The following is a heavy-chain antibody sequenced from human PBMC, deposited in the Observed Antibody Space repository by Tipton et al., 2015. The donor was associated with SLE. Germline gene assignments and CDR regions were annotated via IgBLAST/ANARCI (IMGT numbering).Heavy chain of an antibody. D-gene: IGHD3-10*01. CDR2: ISGSGGST. CDR1: GFTFSSYA. Sequence: GSLRLSCAASGFTFSSYAMSWVRQAPGKGLEWVSAISGSGGSTYYADSVKGRFTISRDNSKNTLYLQMNSLRAEDTAVYYCAKGVTRITMVRGVHPFDYWGQGTLVTVSS. J-gene: IGHJ4*02. CDR3: AKGVTRITMVRGVHPFDY. V-gene: IGHV3-23*01.